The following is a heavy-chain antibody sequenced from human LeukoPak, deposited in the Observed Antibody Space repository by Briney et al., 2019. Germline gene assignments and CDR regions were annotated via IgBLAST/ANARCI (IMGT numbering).Heavy chain of an antibody. CDR1: GYTFTGYY. D-gene: IGHD3-10*01. J-gene: IGHJ4*02. CDR2: INPNSGGT. Sequence: ASVKVSCKASGYTFTGYYMHWVRQATGQGLEWMGWINPNSGGTNYAQKFQGRVTMTRDTSISTAYKGLSRLKSDDTAVYYCARGRSDYYLDSWGQGTLVTVSS. CDR3: ARGRSDYYLDS. V-gene: IGHV1-2*02.